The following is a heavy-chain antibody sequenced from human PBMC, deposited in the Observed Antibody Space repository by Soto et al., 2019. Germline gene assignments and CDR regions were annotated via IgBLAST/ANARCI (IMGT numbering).Heavy chain of an antibody. CDR1: GFTFSSYA. V-gene: IGHV3-30-3*01. CDR2: ISYDGSNK. CDR3: ARDYVVVVAATAYYYYYGMDV. D-gene: IGHD2-15*01. J-gene: IGHJ6*02. Sequence: QVQLVESGGGVVQPGRSLRLSCAASGFTFSSYAMHWVRQAPGKGLEWVAVISYDGSNKYYADSVKGRFTISRDNSKNTLYLQMNSLRAEDTAVYYCARDYVVVVAATAYYYYYGMDVWGQGTTVTVSS.